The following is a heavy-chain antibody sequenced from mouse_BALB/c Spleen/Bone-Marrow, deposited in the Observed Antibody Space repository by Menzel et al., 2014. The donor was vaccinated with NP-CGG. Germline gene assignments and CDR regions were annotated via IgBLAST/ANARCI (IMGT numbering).Heavy chain of an antibody. CDR1: GFTFSAYS. CDR3: SRDGGYDYWYYFDY. Sequence: EVKLEESGGGLVKPGGSLKLSCAASGFTFSAYSMSWVRQTPEKRLEWVATISSGGDDTFYADSVKGRFTISRDNAKNTHYRQMSSLKSEATAMSYCSRDGGYDYWYYFDYWGQGTTLTVSS. CDR2: ISSGGDDT. D-gene: IGHD2-4*01. V-gene: IGHV5-6-4*01. J-gene: IGHJ2*01.